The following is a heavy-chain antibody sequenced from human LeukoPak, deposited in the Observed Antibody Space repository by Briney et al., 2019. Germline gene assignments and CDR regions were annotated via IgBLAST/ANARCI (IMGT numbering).Heavy chain of an antibody. J-gene: IGHJ4*02. D-gene: IGHD3-10*01. CDR3: ATQYYYGSGSPFDY. CDR1: GGSISSSSYY. CDR2: IYYSGST. V-gene: IGHV4-39*01. Sequence: SETLSLTCTVSGGSISSSSYYWGWIRQPPGKGLEWIGSIYYSGSTYYNPSLKSRVTISVDTSKNQFSLKLSSVTAADTAVYYCATQYYYGSGSPFDYWGQGTLATVSS.